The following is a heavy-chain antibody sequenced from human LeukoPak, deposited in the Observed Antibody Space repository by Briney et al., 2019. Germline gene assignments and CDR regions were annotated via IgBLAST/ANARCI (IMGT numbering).Heavy chain of an antibody. CDR2: INPNSGNA. J-gene: IGHJ4*02. CDR1: GYTFINYY. CDR3: ARHSLIGTTPFDY. V-gene: IGHV1-46*01. Sequence: GASVKVSCKASGYTFINYYIHWVRQAPGQGLEWMGLINPNSGNAPYAQHFQGRLTMTRDTSTSTVYMELSSLRSEDTAVYYCARHSLIGTTPFDYWGQGTLVTVPS. D-gene: IGHD1-20*01.